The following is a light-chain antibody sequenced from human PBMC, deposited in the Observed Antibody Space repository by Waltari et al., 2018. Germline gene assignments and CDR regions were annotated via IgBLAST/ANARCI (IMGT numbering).Light chain of an antibody. Sequence: QSALTQPPSASGSPGRSVTISCTGTSSDVGGYKYVSWYQQHPGKAPKLIIYEVSKRPSGVPDRFSGSKSGNTASLTVSGLQAEDEADYYCNSYVGSTLFYVFGTGTKVTVV. J-gene: IGLJ1*01. V-gene: IGLV2-8*01. CDR3: NSYVGSTLFYV. CDR2: EVS. CDR1: SSDVGGYKY.